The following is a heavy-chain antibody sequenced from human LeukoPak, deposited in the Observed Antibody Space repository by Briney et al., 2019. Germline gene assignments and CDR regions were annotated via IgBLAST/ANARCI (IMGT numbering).Heavy chain of an antibody. D-gene: IGHD6-13*01. CDR3: ARAAGIRNWFDP. V-gene: IGHV3-9*01. CDR2: ISGNSGNI. CDR1: GFTFNDYA. Sequence: PGGSLRLSCAASGFTFNDYAMHWVRQAPGKGLEWVSGISGNSGNIGYADSVKGRFTISRDNAKNSLHLQMNSLRAEDTAVYYCARAAGIRNWFDPWGRGTLVTVSS. J-gene: IGHJ5*02.